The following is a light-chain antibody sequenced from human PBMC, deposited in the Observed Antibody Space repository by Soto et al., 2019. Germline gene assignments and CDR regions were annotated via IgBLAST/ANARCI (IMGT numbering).Light chain of an antibody. V-gene: IGLV2-14*03. CDR3: ASFTRSNTAV. Sequence: QSALTQPASVSGSPGQSITISCTGSSSDIGAYNYVSWYQQHPGKAPKLVIYDVSNRPSGVSDRFSGSKSGNTASLTISALQSEDEADHYCASFTRSNTAVFGGGTQLTVL. CDR2: DVS. J-gene: IGLJ7*01. CDR1: SSDIGAYNY.